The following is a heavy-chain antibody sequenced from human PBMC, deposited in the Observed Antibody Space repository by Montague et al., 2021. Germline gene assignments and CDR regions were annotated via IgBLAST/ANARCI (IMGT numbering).Heavy chain of an antibody. V-gene: IGHV5-51*01. D-gene: IGHD1-1*01. J-gene: IGHJ5*02. CDR2: IYPRDSDT. Sequence: QPGAEVKKPGESLKISCQGSGFSISDYWIAWVRQMPGRGLEWLGIIYPRDSDTRYNPSFQGQVSISADKVINTAYVQWSSLTASDTAIYYCARRGSLVATGNWHDPWGQGTLVAVSS. CDR3: ARRGSLVATGNWHDP. CDR1: GFSISDYW.